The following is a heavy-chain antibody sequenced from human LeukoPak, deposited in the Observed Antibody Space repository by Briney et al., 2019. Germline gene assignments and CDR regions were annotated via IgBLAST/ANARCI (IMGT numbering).Heavy chain of an antibody. Sequence: GRSLRLSCEASGFTFSSYGMHWVRRAPGKGLEWMTVISHDGSNKYYVDSVKGRFTISRDNSKSTLYLQMNSLRAEDTAVYYCARGRPAAASAFEIWGQGTMVTVSS. V-gene: IGHV3-30*03. CDR3: ARGRPAAASAFEI. CDR1: GFTFSSYG. D-gene: IGHD6-13*01. CDR2: ISHDGSNK. J-gene: IGHJ3*02.